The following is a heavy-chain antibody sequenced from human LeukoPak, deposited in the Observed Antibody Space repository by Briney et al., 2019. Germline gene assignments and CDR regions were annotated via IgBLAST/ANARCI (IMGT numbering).Heavy chain of an antibody. V-gene: IGHV4-30-2*01. D-gene: IGHD5-24*01. CDR2: IYHSGST. CDR3: ALRDGYNNEYY. J-gene: IGHJ4*02. CDR1: GGSISSGGYY. Sequence: SQTLSLTCTVSGGSISSGGYYWSWIRQPPGKRLEWIGYIYHSGSTYYNPSLKSRVTISVDRSKNQFSLKLSSVTAADTAVYYCALRDGYNNEYYWGQGTLVTVSS.